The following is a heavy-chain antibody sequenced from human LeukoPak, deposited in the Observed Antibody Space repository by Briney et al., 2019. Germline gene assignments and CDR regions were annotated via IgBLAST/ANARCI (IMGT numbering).Heavy chain of an antibody. Sequence: GGSLRLSCAASGFTFSSYWMSWVRQAPGKGLEWVANIKQDGSEKYYVDSVKGRFTISRDNAKNSLYLQMNSLRAEDTAVYYCARGQYGDPPNEYYYGMDVWGQGTTVTVSS. J-gene: IGHJ6*02. D-gene: IGHD4-17*01. CDR2: IKQDGSEK. V-gene: IGHV3-7*01. CDR3: ARGQYGDPPNEYYYGMDV. CDR1: GFTFSSYW.